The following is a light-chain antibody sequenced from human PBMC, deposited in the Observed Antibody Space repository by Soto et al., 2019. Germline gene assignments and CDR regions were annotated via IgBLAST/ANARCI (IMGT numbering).Light chain of an antibody. CDR2: GAS. V-gene: IGKV3-20*01. CDR3: QQYGSSLPYT. J-gene: IGKJ2*01. Sequence: EIVLTQSPGTLSLSPGERATLSCRASQSISSNYLSWYQQKPGQAPRLLIYGASGRATGIPDRFSGSGSGKDFTLTISRLEPEDIAVYYCQQYGSSLPYTFGQGTKLEI. CDR1: QSISSNY.